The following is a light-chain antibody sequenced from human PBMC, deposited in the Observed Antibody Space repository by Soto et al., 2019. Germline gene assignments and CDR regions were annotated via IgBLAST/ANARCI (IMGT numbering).Light chain of an antibody. J-gene: IGLJ1*01. V-gene: IGLV1-40*01. Sequence: QSVLSQPPSLSGAPGQRVTISCTGSSSNIGAGYDVHWYQQLPGTAPKLLIYANSNRPSGVPDRFSGSKSGTSASLAITGLQAEDEADYYCQSYDNSLSGSGVFGTGTKVTVL. CDR1: SSNIGAGYD. CDR2: ANS. CDR3: QSYDNSLSGSGV.